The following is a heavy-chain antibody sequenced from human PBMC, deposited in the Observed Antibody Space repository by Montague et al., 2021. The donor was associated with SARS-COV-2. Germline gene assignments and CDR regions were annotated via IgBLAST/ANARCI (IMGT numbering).Heavy chain of an antibody. CDR1: GGSFSGYY. Sequence: SETLSLTCAVYGGSFSGYYWSWIRQPPGKGLEWIGEINHSGSTNYNPSLKSRVTISVDTSKNRFSLKLSSVTAADTAVYYCARGYVYVWGSYRYLHWFDPWGQGTLVTVSS. V-gene: IGHV4-34*01. CDR2: INHSGST. CDR3: ARGYVYVWGSYRYLHWFDP. D-gene: IGHD3-16*02. J-gene: IGHJ5*02.